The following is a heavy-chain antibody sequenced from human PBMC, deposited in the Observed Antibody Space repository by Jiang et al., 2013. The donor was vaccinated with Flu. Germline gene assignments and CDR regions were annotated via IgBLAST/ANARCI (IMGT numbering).Heavy chain of an antibody. V-gene: IGHV3-23*01. CDR2: ISGSGGST. J-gene: IGHJ4*02. D-gene: IGHD1-26*01. CDR3: AKDLRQSWELGLFDY. CDR1: GFTFSSYA. Sequence: VQLLESGGGLVQPGGSLRLSCAASGFTFSSYAMSWVRQAPGKGLEWVSAISGSGGSTYYADSVKGRLTISRDNSKNTLYLQMNSLRAEDTAVYYCAKDLRQSWELGLFDYWGQGTLVTVSS.